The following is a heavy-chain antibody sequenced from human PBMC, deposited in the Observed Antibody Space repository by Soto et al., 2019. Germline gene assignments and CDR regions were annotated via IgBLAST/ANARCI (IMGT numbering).Heavy chain of an antibody. CDR2: ISSSGGKK. D-gene: IGHD6-13*01. V-gene: IGHV3-23*01. J-gene: IGHJ6*04. CDR1: GFTFSIDA. Sequence: AGSLRLSCPASGFTFSIDAMSCVRQVPEEGLEWVAAISSSGGKKYYADSVKGRFTISRDNSKKTLYLQMNSLRAEDKDVYYCARDLSWQELTEYYYYGMDVWGEGTTVTVCS. CDR3: ARDLSWQELTEYYYYGMDV.